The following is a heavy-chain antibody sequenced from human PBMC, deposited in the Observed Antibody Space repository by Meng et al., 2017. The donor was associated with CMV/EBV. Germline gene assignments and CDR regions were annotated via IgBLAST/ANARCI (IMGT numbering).Heavy chain of an antibody. D-gene: IGHD3-10*01. CDR2: IYHSGST. CDR3: ARGPMVRGVIGYYYYGMDV. CDR1: GYPISSGYH. J-gene: IGHJ6*02. Sequence: SETLSLTCTVSGYPISSGYHWGWIRQPPGKGLEWIGSIYHSGSTYYNPSLESRVTISVDTSKNQFSLKLSSVTAADTAVYYCARGPMVRGVIGYYYYGMDVWGQGTTVTVSS. V-gene: IGHV4-38-2*02.